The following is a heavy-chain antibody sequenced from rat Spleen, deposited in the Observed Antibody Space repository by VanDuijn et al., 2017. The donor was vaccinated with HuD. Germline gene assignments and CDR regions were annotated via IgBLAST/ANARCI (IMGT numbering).Heavy chain of an antibody. CDR1: GFTFSNYG. D-gene: IGHD1-7*01. CDR2: ISTSGSRT. Sequence: EVQLVESGGGLVQPGRSLKLSCAASGFTFSNYGMYLIRQAPTKGLEWVASISTSGSRTNYPDSVKGRFTISRDNTKSSLYLEMNSLKSEDSATYYCARQEEYGSYFDYWGQGVVVTVSS. J-gene: IGHJ2*01. V-gene: IGHV5-19*01. CDR3: ARQEEYGSYFDY.